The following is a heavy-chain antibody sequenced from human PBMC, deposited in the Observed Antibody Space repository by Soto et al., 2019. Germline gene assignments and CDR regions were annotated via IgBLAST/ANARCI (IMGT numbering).Heavy chain of an antibody. D-gene: IGHD6-19*01. CDR2: IRQEGSDK. J-gene: IGHJ4*02. CDR1: GFTFSSYW. V-gene: IGHV3-7*05. Sequence: EVQLVESGGGLVQPGGSLRLSCAASGFTFSSYWMSWVRQAPGKGLEWVANIRQEGSDKYYVDSVKGRFTISRDNSKNSMYLQMNSLSAEDTAIYYCASPQQWLGQRGDFDYWGQGTLVTVSS. CDR3: ASPQQWLGQRGDFDY.